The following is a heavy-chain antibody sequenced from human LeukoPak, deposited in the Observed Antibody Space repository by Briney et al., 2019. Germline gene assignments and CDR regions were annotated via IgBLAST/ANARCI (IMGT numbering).Heavy chain of an antibody. J-gene: IGHJ4*02. Sequence: PSQTLSLTCAISGDHVSSNSAPLNWIRQSPSRGLEWLGRTYYRSKWYNDYAVTLKSQITSNPDTSHNQFSLQLNSVTPEDAAVYYCARDEGLVRGGGFDYWGQGTLVTVSS. D-gene: IGHD6-19*01. CDR3: ARDEGLVRGGGFDY. V-gene: IGHV6-1*01. CDR1: GDHVSSNSAP. CDR2: TYYRSKWYN.